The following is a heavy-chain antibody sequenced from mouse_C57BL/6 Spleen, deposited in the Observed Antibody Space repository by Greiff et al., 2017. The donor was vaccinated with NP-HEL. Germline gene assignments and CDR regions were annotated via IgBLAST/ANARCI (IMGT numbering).Heavy chain of an antibody. J-gene: IGHJ3*01. Sequence: QVQLQQSGPELVKPGASVKLSCKASGYTFTSYDINWVKQRPGQGLEWIGWIHPRDSSTKYNENFKGKSTLTVDTSSSTAYMELHSLTSEDSAVYFCAREGLLWSSPFAYWGQGTLVTVSA. CDR2: IHPRDSST. V-gene: IGHV1-85*01. CDR3: AREGLLWSSPFAY. D-gene: IGHD1-1*02. CDR1: GYTFTSYD.